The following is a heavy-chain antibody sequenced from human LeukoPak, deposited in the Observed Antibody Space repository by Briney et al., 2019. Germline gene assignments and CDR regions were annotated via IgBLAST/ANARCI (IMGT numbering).Heavy chain of an antibody. CDR2: IYHSGST. Sequence: SETLSLTCTVSGGSISSGGYYWSWIRQPPGKGLEWIGYIYHSGSTYYNPSLKSRVTISVDRSKNQFSLKLSSVTAADTAVYYCARDLDYDILTGYPLRVSDWGQGTLVTVSS. J-gene: IGHJ4*02. CDR3: ARDLDYDILTGYPLRVSD. V-gene: IGHV4-30-2*01. CDR1: GGSISSGGYY. D-gene: IGHD3-9*01.